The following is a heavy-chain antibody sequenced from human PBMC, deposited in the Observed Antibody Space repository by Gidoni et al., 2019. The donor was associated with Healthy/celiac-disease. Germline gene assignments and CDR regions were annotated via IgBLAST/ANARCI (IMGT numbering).Heavy chain of an antibody. Sequence: VQLVQSGAEVKKPGASVQASCTASGYPFTGYYMHWVRQAPGQGLEWMGWINPNSGGTNYAQKFQGRVTMTRDTSISTAYMELSRLRSDDTAVYYCARTYYDFWSGYYFDYWGQGTLVTVSS. CDR2: INPNSGGT. V-gene: IGHV1-2*02. CDR3: ARTYYDFWSGYYFDY. CDR1: GYPFTGYY. J-gene: IGHJ4*02. D-gene: IGHD3-3*01.